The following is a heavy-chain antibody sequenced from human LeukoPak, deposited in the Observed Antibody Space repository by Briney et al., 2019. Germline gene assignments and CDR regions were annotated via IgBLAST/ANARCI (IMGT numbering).Heavy chain of an antibody. CDR3: ARILGREGDY. V-gene: IGHV3-53*01. D-gene: IGHD7-27*01. Sequence: GGSLRLSCAASGFTFSNYAMSWVRQAPGKGLEWVSVIYSGGSTYYADSVKGRFTISRDNSKNTLYLQMNSLRAEDTAVYYCARILGREGDYWGQGTLVTVSS. CDR1: GFTFSNYA. J-gene: IGHJ4*02. CDR2: IYSGGST.